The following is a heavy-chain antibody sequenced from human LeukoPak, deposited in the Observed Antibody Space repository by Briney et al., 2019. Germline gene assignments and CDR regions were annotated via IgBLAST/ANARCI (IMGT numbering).Heavy chain of an antibody. CDR3: ARVVGATDHNWFNP. V-gene: IGHV1-18*01. CDR2: ISAYNGNT. CDR1: GYTFTSYG. D-gene: IGHD1-26*01. Sequence: ASVKVSCKASGYTFTSYGISWVRQAPGQGLEWMGWISAYNGNTNYAQKLQGRVTMTTDTSTSTAYMELRSLRSDDTAVYYCARVVGATDHNWFNPWGQGTLVTVSS. J-gene: IGHJ5*02.